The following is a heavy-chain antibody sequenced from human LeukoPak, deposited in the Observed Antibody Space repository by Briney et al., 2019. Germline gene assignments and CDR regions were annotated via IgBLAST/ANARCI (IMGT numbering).Heavy chain of an antibody. D-gene: IGHD3-9*01. J-gene: IGHJ4*02. CDR1: GGTFSSYA. V-gene: IGHV1-69*13. CDR2: IIPIFGTA. CDR3: ARGLEDRTPNYDILTGYYGY. Sequence: SVKVSCKASGGTFSSYAISWVRQAPGQGLEWMGGIIPIFGTANYAQKFQGRVTITADESASTAYMELSSLRSEDTAVYYCARGLEDRTPNYDILTGYYGYWGQGTLVTVSS.